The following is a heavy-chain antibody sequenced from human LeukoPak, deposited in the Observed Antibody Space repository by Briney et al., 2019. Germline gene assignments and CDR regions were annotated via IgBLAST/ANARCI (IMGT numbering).Heavy chain of an antibody. Sequence: GGSLRLSCAASGFIFSNFWMTWVRQAPGKGLEWVANIKEDGSEKYYVDSVKGRFTVSRDNAKNSLFLQMNSLRAEDTAVYYCARELLWFPLAYYYYGMDVWGQGTTVTVSS. CDR3: ARELLWFPLAYYYYGMDV. CDR2: IKEDGSEK. D-gene: IGHD3-10*01. J-gene: IGHJ6*02. V-gene: IGHV3-7*01. CDR1: GFIFSNFW.